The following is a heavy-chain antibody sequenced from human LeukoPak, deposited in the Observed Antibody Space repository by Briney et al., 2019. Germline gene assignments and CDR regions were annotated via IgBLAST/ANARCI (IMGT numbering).Heavy chain of an antibody. CDR2: INHSGST. J-gene: IGHJ5*02. Sequence: SETLSLTCAVYGGSFSGYYWSWLRQPPGKGLEWIGEINHSGSTNYNPSLKSRVTISVDTSKKQFSLKLTPVTAADTTVYYCARQGGSPDWFDPWGQGTLVTVSP. D-gene: IGHD1-26*01. V-gene: IGHV4-34*01. CDR3: ARQGGSPDWFDP. CDR1: GGSFSGYY.